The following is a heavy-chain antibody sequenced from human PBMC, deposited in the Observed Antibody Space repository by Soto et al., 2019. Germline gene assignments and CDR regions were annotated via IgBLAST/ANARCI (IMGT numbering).Heavy chain of an antibody. J-gene: IGHJ3*02. Sequence: EVQLVESGRGLVQPGGSLRLSCAASGFTVSSNYMSWVRQAPGKGLEWVSVIYSGGSTYYADSVKGRFTISRDNSKNTLYLQMNSLRAEDTAVYYCARALLPHDAFDIWGQGTMVTVSS. V-gene: IGHV3-66*01. CDR2: IYSGGST. CDR3: ARALLPHDAFDI. CDR1: GFTVSSNY.